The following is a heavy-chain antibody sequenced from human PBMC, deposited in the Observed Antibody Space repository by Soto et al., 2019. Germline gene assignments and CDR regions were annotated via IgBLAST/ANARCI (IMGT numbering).Heavy chain of an antibody. CDR3: ARDQSYGRHDFDS. V-gene: IGHV4-59*04. D-gene: IGHD3-16*01. Sequence: PSETLSLTCTVSGGSITGYYWSWIRQPPGKGLEWMGSIFSSGSPYNTPSFQSRVAMSVDTSNNQFSLRLRSVTDADTAVYYCARDQSYGRHDFDSWGQGTRVTVSS. CDR2: IFSSGSP. J-gene: IGHJ4*02. CDR1: GGSITGYY.